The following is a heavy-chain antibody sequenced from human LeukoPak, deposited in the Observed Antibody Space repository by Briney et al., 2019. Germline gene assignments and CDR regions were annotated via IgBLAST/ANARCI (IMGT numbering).Heavy chain of an antibody. CDR3: ARDSFNSGQALGIEGSGWYSAFDI. CDR2: IKPSGTDT. J-gene: IGHJ3*02. CDR1: GYSFTSYN. D-gene: IGHD6-19*01. V-gene: IGHV1-46*01. Sequence: ASVKVSCKTSGYSFTSYNLHWVRQAPGQRLEWMGIIKPSGTDTNYAQKFQGRVIMTTDTSTSTVYMELSSLKSEDTAVYYCARDSFNSGQALGIEGSGWYSAFDIWGQGTMVTVSS.